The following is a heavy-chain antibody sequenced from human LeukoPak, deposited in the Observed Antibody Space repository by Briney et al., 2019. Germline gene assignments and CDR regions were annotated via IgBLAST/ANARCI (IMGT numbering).Heavy chain of an antibody. CDR3: ARSRGRKVTPFDY. D-gene: IGHD3-16*01. Sequence: SETLSLTCSVSGGSISTYYWSWIRQPPGKGLEWIGYIYTSGSTDYNPTLTIRVPITLDTANNQFSLNLNSVTAADTAVYYCARSRGRKVTPFDYWGQGILVTVSS. CDR2: IYTSGST. CDR1: GGSISTYY. V-gene: IGHV4-4*09. J-gene: IGHJ4*02.